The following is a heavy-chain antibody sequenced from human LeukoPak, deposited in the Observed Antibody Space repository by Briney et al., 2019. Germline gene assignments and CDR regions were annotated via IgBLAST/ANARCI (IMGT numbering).Heavy chain of an antibody. CDR2: ISYDGSNK. CDR3: AKDQTVQYYDILTGYFSSSSGFDY. D-gene: IGHD3-9*01. Sequence: GGSLRLSCAASGFTFSSYGMHWVRQAPGKGLEWVAVISYDGSNKYYADSVKGRFTISRDNSKNTLYLQMNSLRAEDTAVYYCAKDQTVQYYDILTGYFSSSSGFDYWGQGTLVTVSS. CDR1: GFTFSSYG. J-gene: IGHJ4*02. V-gene: IGHV3-30*18.